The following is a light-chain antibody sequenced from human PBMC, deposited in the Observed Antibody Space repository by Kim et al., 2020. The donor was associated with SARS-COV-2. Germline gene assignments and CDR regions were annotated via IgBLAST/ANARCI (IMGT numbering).Light chain of an antibody. CDR3: QQSSITHYS. J-gene: IGKJ2*01. CDR2: AAS. Sequence: DIQMTQSPSSLSASVGDRVVITCQASHNIAEYLHWYQQKPGKAPRLLVYAASTLQRGVPGRFSGSGSGTEFTLTITSLRPEDSATYYCQQSSITHYSFGQGTKLEI. CDR1: HNIAEY. V-gene: IGKV1-39*01.